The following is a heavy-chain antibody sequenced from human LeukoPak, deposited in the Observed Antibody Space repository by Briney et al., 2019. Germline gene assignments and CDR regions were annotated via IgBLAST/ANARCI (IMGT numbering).Heavy chain of an antibody. CDR1: GYTFTSCD. CDR3: ARVTAYSSSWYKGYYYMDV. Sequence: ASVKVSCKASGYTFTSCDINWVRQATGQGLEWMGWMNPNSGNTGYAQKFQGRVTITRNTSISTAYMELSSLRSEDTAVYYCARVTAYSSSWYKGYYYMDVWGKGTTVTVSS. V-gene: IGHV1-8*03. J-gene: IGHJ6*03. D-gene: IGHD6-13*01. CDR2: MNPNSGNT.